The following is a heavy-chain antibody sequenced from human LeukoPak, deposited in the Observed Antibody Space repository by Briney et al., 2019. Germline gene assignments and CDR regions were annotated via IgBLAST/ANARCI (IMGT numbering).Heavy chain of an antibody. D-gene: IGHD3-9*01. CDR3: AKEGGYDILTGYYIDY. CDR2: ISNSGSTI. J-gene: IGHJ4*02. CDR1: GFTFRDYY. Sequence: GGSLRLSCAASGFTFRDYYMSWIRQAPGKGLEWVSYISNSGSTIYYADSVKGRFTISRDDAKNSLYLQMNSLRAEDTAVYYCAKEGGYDILTGYYIDYWGQGTLVTVSS. V-gene: IGHV3-11*04.